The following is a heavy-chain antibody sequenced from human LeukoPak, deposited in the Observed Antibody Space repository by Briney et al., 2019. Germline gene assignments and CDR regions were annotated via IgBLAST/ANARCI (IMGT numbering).Heavy chain of an antibody. V-gene: IGHV3-43D*03. J-gene: IGHJ4*02. CDR1: GFTFDDYA. CDR2: ISWDGGST. Sequence: GGSLRLSCAASGFTFDDYAMHWVRQAPGKGLEWVSLISWDGGSTYYADSVKGRFTISRDNSKNSLYLQMNSLRAEDTALYYCAKGSVSASRGFDWLCAVDYWGQGTLVTVSS. CDR3: AKGSVSASRGFDWLCAVDY. D-gene: IGHD3-9*01.